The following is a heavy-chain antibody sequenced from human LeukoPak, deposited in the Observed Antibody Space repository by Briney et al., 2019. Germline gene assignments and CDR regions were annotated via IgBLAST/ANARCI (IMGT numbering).Heavy chain of an antibody. CDR1: GGTFSSYA. CDR2: IIPIFGTA. CDR3: ASACSSTSCYLIRSDGFLFDY. Sequence: ASVKVSCKASGGTFSSYAISWVRQAPGQGLEWMGGIIPIFGTANYAQKFQGRVTITADKSTSTAYMELSSLRSEDTAVYYCASACSSTSCYLIRSDGFLFDYWGQGTLVTVSS. V-gene: IGHV1-69*06. D-gene: IGHD2-2*01. J-gene: IGHJ4*02.